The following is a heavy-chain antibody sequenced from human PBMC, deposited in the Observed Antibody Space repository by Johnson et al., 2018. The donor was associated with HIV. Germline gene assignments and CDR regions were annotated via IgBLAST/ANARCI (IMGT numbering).Heavy chain of an antibody. CDR2: ISYDGSNK. V-gene: IGHV3-30-3*01. J-gene: IGHJ3*02. CDR1: GFTFSSYA. D-gene: IGHD3-22*01. Sequence: QVQLVESGGGLVQPGGSLRLSCAAPGFTFSSYAMSWVRQAPGKGLELVAVISYDGSNKYYADSVKGRFTISRDNSKNTLYLQMNSLRAEDTAVYYCARGEGYSTYYYADFNIWGQGTMVTVSS. CDR3: ARGEGYSTYYYADFNI.